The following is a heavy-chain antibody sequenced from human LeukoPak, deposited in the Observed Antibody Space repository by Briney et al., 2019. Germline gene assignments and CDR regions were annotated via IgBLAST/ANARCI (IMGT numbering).Heavy chain of an antibody. J-gene: IGHJ4*02. CDR1: GGSISSSNYY. CDR3: ATGGGIAVAGL. V-gene: IGHV4-39*01. D-gene: IGHD6-19*01. Sequence: SETLSLTCTVSGGSISSSNYYCTWIRQPPGKGLEWIGSIYNSGGTYHNPSLKSRVTMSVDTSKNQSSLKLSSVTAADTAVYYCATGGGIAVAGLWGQGTLVTVSS. CDR2: IYNSGGT.